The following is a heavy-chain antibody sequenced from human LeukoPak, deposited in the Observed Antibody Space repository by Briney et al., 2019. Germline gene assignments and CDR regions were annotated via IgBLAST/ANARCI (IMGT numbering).Heavy chain of an antibody. Sequence: GGALRLSCAASGFTFISYAMSWVGQAPGKGLEWVSVISGNGGSTYSADSVKARFTISRDNSKNPLYLKMNSLRADDTAVYYCAKESPHFDYWGQGTLVTVSS. V-gene: IGHV3-23*01. J-gene: IGHJ4*02. D-gene: IGHD3-3*02. CDR1: GFTFISYA. CDR3: AKESPHFDY. CDR2: ISGNGGST.